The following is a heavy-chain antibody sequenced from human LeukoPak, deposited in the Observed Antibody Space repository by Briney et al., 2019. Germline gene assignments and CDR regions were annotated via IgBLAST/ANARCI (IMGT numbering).Heavy chain of an antibody. V-gene: IGHV3-53*01. Sequence: GGSLRLSGAASGFTVSSNYMSWVRQAPGKGLEWVSVIYSGGSTYYADSVKGRFTISRDNSKNTLYLQMNSLRAEDTAVYYCARVLTNYYYMDVWGKGTTVTISS. CDR1: GFTVSSNY. CDR2: IYSGGST. D-gene: IGHD2/OR15-2a*01. CDR3: ARVLTNYYYMDV. J-gene: IGHJ6*03.